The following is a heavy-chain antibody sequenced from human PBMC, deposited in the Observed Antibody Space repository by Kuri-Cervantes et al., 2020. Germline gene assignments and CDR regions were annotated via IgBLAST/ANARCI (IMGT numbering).Heavy chain of an antibody. CDR3: ARLVDSSRGPCFDY. CDR1: GGSISSNSYY. J-gene: IGHJ4*02. V-gene: IGHV4-39*01. CDR2: IYYSGST. Sequence: ESLKISCTVSGGSISSNSYYWGWIRQPPGKGLEWIGSIYYSGSTYYNPSLKSRVTISVDTSKNQFSLKLSSVTAADTAVYYCARLVDSSRGPCFDYWGQGTLVTVSS. D-gene: IGHD3-22*01.